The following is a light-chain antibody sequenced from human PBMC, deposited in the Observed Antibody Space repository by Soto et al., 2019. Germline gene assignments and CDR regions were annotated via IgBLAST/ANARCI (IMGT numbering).Light chain of an antibody. CDR3: QQYGTPLFT. CDR1: QSVTNNF. CDR2: GAS. V-gene: IGKV3-20*01. J-gene: IGKJ3*01. Sequence: IVLTQSPGTLSLSPGERATLSCGASQSVTNNFLAWDQQKPGQAPRLLIYGASSRATGVPDRFSGSGSGTDFTLTISRLEPGDFALYYCQQYGTPLFTFGPGTNVDIK.